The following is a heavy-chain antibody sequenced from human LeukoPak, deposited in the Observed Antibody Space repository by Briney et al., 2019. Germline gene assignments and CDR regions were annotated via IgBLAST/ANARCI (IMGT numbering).Heavy chain of an antibody. Sequence: PSETLSLTCTVSGGSISSYYWSWIRQPPGKGLEWIGYIYYSGSTNYNPSLKSRVTISVDTSKNQFSLKLSSVTAADTAVYYCARAPDRGYYDSSGYYYFDYWGQGTLVTVSS. J-gene: IGHJ4*02. CDR1: GGSISSYY. CDR2: IYYSGST. CDR3: ARAPDRGYYDSSGYYYFDY. D-gene: IGHD3-22*01. V-gene: IGHV4-59*12.